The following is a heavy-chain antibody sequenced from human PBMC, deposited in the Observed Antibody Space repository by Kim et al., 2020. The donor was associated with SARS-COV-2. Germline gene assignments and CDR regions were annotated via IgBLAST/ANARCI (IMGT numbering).Heavy chain of an antibody. Sequence: GGSLRLSCAASGFTFSSYGMNWVRQAPGKGLEWVANIKQDGSEKNYVNSVKGQTTTSTANAKNSLYLQMNSLAAEDTAVYYSAREERIAPNYYYGMDVWG. CDR1: GFTFSSYG. V-gene: IGHV3-7*01. D-gene: IGHD6-6*01. CDR3: AREERIAPNYYYGMDV. J-gene: IGHJ6*01. CDR2: IKQDGSEK.